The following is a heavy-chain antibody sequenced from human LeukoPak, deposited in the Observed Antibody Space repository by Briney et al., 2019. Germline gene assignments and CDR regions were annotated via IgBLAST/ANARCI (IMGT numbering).Heavy chain of an antibody. J-gene: IGHJ6*03. Sequence: SETLSLTCTVSGGSISSHYWSWIRQPPGKGLEWIGYIYYSGSTNYNPSLKSRVTISVDTSKNQFSLKLSSVTAADTAVYYCARGLYDFWSGYHYYYYYYMDVWGKGTTATVSS. CDR3: ARGLYDFWSGYHYYYYYYMDV. V-gene: IGHV4-59*11. D-gene: IGHD3-3*01. CDR1: GGSISSHY. CDR2: IYYSGST.